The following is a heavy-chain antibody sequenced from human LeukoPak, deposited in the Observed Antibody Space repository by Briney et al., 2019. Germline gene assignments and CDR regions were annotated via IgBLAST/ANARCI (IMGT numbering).Heavy chain of an antibody. D-gene: IGHD5-24*01. CDR2: IGTAGDT. CDR3: AGLRRDGYYDY. CDR1: GFTFDYYW. V-gene: IGHV3-13*01. Sequence: QSGGSLRLSCAASGFTFDYYWMHWVRQTTGKGLEWVSAIGTAGDTYYPGSVKGRFTISRENAKNSLYLQMNSLRAGDTAVYYCAGLRRDGYYDYWGQGTLVTVSS. J-gene: IGHJ4*02.